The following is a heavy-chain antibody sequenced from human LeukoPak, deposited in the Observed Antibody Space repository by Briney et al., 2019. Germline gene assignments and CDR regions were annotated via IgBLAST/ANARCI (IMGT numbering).Heavy chain of an antibody. V-gene: IGHV3-23*01. CDR1: GFTFSTYA. Sequence: PGGSLRLSCAASGFTFSTYAMSWVRQAPGKGLEWVSAFSGSGGNTYYADSVKGRFTISRDNSKNTLYLQMNSLRAEDTAVYYCAKPRAYCGGDCYPEPFDYWGQGTLVTVSS. J-gene: IGHJ4*02. D-gene: IGHD2-21*02. CDR2: FSGSGGNT. CDR3: AKPRAYCGGDCYPEPFDY.